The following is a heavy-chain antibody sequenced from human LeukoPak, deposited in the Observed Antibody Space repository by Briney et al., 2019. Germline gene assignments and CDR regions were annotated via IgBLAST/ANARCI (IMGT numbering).Heavy chain of an antibody. J-gene: IGHJ4*02. CDR3: AKEPICGGGSCYSRCFDF. V-gene: IGHV3-23*01. Sequence: GGSLRLSCAASGFTFSSYAMSWVRQAPGKRLEWVSAISGSGDRTYYVDSVEGRFTISRDNSKNMVYLQMNSLRAEDTALYHCAKEPICGGGSCYSRCFDFWGQGTLVTVSS. CDR2: ISGSGDRT. CDR1: GFTFSSYA. D-gene: IGHD2-15*01.